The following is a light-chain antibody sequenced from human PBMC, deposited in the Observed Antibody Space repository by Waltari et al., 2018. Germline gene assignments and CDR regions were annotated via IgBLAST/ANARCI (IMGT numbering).Light chain of an antibody. CDR3: LQQFDFRFS. V-gene: IGKV1-6*01. CDR1: QAIKND. J-gene: IGKJ3*01. CDR2: GAS. Sequence: AVQLTQSPSSLSASVGDRLTITCRASQAIKNDLNWYQQKPGKAPKVLIYGASTLHMGVPSRFSGSRSGTNFSLTISSLQPEDFATYYCLQQFDFRFSFGPGTKVDL.